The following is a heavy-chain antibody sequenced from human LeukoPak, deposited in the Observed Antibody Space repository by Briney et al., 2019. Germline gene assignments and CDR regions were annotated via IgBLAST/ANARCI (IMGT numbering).Heavy chain of an antibody. CDR2: ISYSGTT. Sequence: SQTLSLTCTVSGGXISSRDNYWGWIRQPPGGGLEWLGYISYSGTTYYTPSLKSRLTISADTSNNQFSLSLSSVTAADTAVYYCARHSGYDRDWGQGTLVTVSS. J-gene: IGHJ4*02. D-gene: IGHD5-12*01. CDR1: GGXISSRDNY. CDR3: ARHSGYDRD. V-gene: IGHV4-30-4*01.